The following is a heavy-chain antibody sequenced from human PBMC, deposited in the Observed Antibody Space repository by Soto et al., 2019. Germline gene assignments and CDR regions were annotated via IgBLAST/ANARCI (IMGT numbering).Heavy chain of an antibody. J-gene: IGHJ4*02. Sequence: EVHLVESGGGLVQPGGSLRLSCAASGFTFSTYYMHWVRQAPGKGLVWVSRISGDGSSTDYADSVKGGFTPSRDNARNTLSLQMSSLRVEDTAVYYCARGGRGGFDYWGQGVLVTVSS. CDR2: ISGDGSST. CDR1: GFTFSTYY. V-gene: IGHV3-74*01. D-gene: IGHD3-16*01. CDR3: ARGGRGGFDY.